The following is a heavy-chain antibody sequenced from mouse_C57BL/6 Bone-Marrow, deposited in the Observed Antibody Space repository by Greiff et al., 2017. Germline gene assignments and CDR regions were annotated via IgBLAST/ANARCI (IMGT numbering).Heavy chain of an antibody. Sequence: VQLQQSGAELARPGASVKLSCKASGYTFTSYGISWVKQRTGQGLEWIGEIYPRSGNTYYNEKFKGKATLTADKSSSTAYMELRSLTSEDSAVYYCAREELAVYGKGFAYWGQGTLVTVSA. CDR2: IYPRSGNT. D-gene: IGHD2-1*01. V-gene: IGHV1-81*01. CDR3: AREELAVYGKGFAY. J-gene: IGHJ3*01. CDR1: GYTFTSYG.